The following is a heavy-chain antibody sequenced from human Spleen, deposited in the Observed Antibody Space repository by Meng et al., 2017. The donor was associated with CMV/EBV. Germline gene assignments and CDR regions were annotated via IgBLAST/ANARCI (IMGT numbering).Heavy chain of an antibody. CDR1: GGTFTSYT. V-gene: IGHV1-69*04. D-gene: IGHD2-2*01. CDR3: ARDRCTSTSCYGRFDY. CDR2: LIPLLDIA. J-gene: IGHJ4*02. Sequence: SVQVSCKASGGTFTSYTINWVRQAPGQGLEWMGRLIPLLDIANYAQNFQGRVTITADKSTSTAYMELSSLRFEDTAVYYCARDRCTSTSCYGRFDYWGQGTLVTVSS.